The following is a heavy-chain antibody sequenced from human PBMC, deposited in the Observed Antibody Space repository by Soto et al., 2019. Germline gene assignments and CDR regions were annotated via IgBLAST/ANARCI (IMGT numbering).Heavy chain of an antibody. CDR1: GYIFANDW. J-gene: IGHJ4*02. Sequence: PGESLKISCKGSGYIFANDWIAWVRQMPGKGLEWMGIIFPGDSDTRYSPSFQGQVTISADKSINTAYLQWSSLKASDTAVYYCARRVAARPYFDFWGQGALVTVSS. V-gene: IGHV5-51*01. D-gene: IGHD6-6*01. CDR2: IFPGDSDT. CDR3: ARRVAARPYFDF.